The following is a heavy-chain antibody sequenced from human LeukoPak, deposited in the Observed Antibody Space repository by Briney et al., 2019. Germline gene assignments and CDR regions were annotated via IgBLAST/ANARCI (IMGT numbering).Heavy chain of an antibody. V-gene: IGHV4-39*07. J-gene: IGHJ4*02. CDR2: IYYSGST. CDR1: GGSISSSSYY. D-gene: IGHD6-6*01. Sequence: PSETLSLTCTVSGGSISSSSYYWGWIRQPPGKGLEWIGSIYYSGSTYYNPSLKSRVTISVDTSKNQFSLKLSSVTAADTAVYYCARDRQQLVEKNFDYWGQGTLVTVSS. CDR3: ARDRQQLVEKNFDY.